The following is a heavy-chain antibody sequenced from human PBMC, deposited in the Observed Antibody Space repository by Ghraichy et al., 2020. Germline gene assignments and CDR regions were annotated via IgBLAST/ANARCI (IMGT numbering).Heavy chain of an antibody. CDR3: ARASKWLGYCSGGSCYPFDY. CDR1: GGSFSGYY. Sequence: SETLSLTCAVYGGSFSGYYWSWIRQPPGNWLEWIGEINHSGSTNYNPSLKSRVTISVDTSKNQFSLKLSSVTAADTAVYYCARASKWLGYCSGGSCYPFDYWGQGTLVTVSS. D-gene: IGHD2-15*01. V-gene: IGHV4-34*01. CDR2: INHSGST. J-gene: IGHJ4*02.